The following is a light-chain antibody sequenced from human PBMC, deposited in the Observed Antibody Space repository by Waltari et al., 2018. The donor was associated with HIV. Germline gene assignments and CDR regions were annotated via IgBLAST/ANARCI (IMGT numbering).Light chain of an antibody. J-gene: IGLJ2*01. V-gene: IGLV3-1*01. Sequence: SYDLTQAPSVSVSPGQTANITCSGDKLGDRFVSWYVQTTGQSPVLWMDEDSTPPAGSPDRFSGSNSGDTDSRIIGGTLATDEGDYCCQVWDTNTVVFGGGTRLTVL. CDR2: EDS. CDR1: KLGDRF. CDR3: QVWDTNTVV.